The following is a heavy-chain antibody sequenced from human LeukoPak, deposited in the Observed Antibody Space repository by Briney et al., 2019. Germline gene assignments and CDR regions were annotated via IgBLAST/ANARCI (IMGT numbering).Heavy chain of an antibody. CDR3: AKGNSRAAAGTSFQH. CDR2: ISGSGGST. Sequence: PGGSLRLSCAASGFTFSSYAMSWVRQAPGKGLEWVSAISGSGGSTYYADSVKGRFTISRDNSRSTLYLQMNSLRAEDTAVYYCAKGNSRAAAGTSFQHWGQGTLVTVSS. J-gene: IGHJ1*01. D-gene: IGHD6-13*01. V-gene: IGHV3-23*01. CDR1: GFTFSSYA.